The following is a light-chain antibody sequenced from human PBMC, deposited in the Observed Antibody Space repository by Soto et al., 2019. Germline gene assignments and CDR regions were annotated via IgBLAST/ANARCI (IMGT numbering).Light chain of an antibody. Sequence: DIQLTQSPSTLSASVGDRVTITCRASQSVTDWLAWYQQKPGKAPKLLIYDASSLQSGVPSRFSGSGSGTEFSLTISSLQPGDFATYYCQQYYRSCTFGQGTKVEIK. J-gene: IGKJ2*02. V-gene: IGKV1-5*01. CDR1: QSVTDW. CDR3: QQYYRSCT. CDR2: DAS.